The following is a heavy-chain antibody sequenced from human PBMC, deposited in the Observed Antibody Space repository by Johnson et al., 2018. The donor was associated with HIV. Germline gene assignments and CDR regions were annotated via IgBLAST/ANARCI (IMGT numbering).Heavy chain of an antibody. CDR1: GFTFSSYG. J-gene: IGHJ3*02. CDR2: VTGTGVDT. V-gene: IGHV3-23*04. D-gene: IGHD3-16*01. CDR3: ASQVRGLRLGVDAFDI. Sequence: VQLVESGGGLVQPGGSLRLSCAASGFTFSSYGMSWVRQAPGKGLEWVSGVTGTGVDTYYAESVKGRFTISRDNSKNTLYLQMNKLRAEDTAVYFCASQVRGLRLGVDAFDIWGQWTMVTVSS.